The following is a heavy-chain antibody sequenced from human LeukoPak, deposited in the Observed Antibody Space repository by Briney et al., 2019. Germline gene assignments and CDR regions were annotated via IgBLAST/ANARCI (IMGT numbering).Heavy chain of an antibody. CDR1: GGSISSGVYD. Sequence: SETLSLTCGVSGGSISSGVYDWSWIRQHPGKGLGWIGYISYSGNTYYNPSLKSRISISVDTSKNQFSLKLNSLTVADTAVYYCASSGSRGFDCWGQGTLVTVSS. J-gene: IGHJ4*02. D-gene: IGHD1-26*01. CDR2: ISYSGNT. V-gene: IGHV4-31*02. CDR3: ASSGSRGFDC.